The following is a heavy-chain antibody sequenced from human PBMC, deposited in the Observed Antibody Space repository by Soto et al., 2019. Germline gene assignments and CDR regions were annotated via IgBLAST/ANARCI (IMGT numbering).Heavy chain of an antibody. J-gene: IGHJ4*02. V-gene: IGHV3-9*01. D-gene: IGHD2-15*01. CDR2: ISWNSGSI. CDR3: AKIDIVAGNDY. Sequence: VQLVESGGGLVQPGRSLRLSCAASGFTFDDYAMHWVRQAPGKGLEWVSGISWNSGSIGYADSVKGRFTISRDNAKNSLYLQMNSLRAEDTALYYCAKIDIVAGNDYWGQGTLVTVSS. CDR1: GFTFDDYA.